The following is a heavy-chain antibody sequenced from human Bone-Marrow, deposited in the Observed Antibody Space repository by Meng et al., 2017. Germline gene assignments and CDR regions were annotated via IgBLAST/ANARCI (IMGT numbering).Heavy chain of an antibody. D-gene: IGHD3-22*01. Sequence: ASVKVSCKASGYTFTGYYMHWVRQAPGQGLEWMGRINPNSGGTNYAQKFQGRVTMTRDTSISTAYMELRSLRSDDTAVYYCARGDSSGYFRKPKYFDYWGQGTLVTVSS. CDR2: INPNSGGT. CDR3: ARGDSSGYFRKPKYFDY. CDR1: GYTFTGYY. V-gene: IGHV1-2*06. J-gene: IGHJ4*02.